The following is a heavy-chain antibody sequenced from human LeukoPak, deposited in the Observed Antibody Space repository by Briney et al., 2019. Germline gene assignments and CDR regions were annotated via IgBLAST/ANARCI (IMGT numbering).Heavy chain of an antibody. V-gene: IGHV3-21*01. CDR1: GFTFSSYS. Sequence: GGSLRLSCAASGFTFSSYSMNWVRQAPGKGLEWVSSISSSSSYIYYADSVKGRFTISRDNAKNSLYLQMNSLRAEDTAVYYCARSYCSSTSCYRPRYFDYWGQGTLVTVSS. CDR2: ISSSSSYI. D-gene: IGHD2-2*01. J-gene: IGHJ4*02. CDR3: ARSYCSSTSCYRPRYFDY.